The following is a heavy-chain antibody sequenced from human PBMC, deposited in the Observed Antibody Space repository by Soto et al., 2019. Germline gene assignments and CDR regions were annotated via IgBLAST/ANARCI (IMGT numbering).Heavy chain of an antibody. Sequence: XGSLRLSGTASGCTFSDYTMNWVRQAPGKGLEWVSTISSSGGATYYADSVRGRFTISRDNSKNTLYLQMNSLRAEDTAVYYCANDDSTGYNPTLDYWRQGSLVTVSS. CDR3: ANDDSTGYNPTLDY. CDR1: GCTFSDYT. V-gene: IGHV3-23*01. J-gene: IGHJ4*02. D-gene: IGHD3-22*01. CDR2: ISSSGGAT.